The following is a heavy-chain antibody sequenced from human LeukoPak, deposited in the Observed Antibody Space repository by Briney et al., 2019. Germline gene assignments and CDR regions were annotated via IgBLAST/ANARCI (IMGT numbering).Heavy chain of an antibody. CDR3: ARDLLADYGDYVLNWYFDL. V-gene: IGHV4-4*07. CDR1: GGSISSYY. D-gene: IGHD4-17*01. CDR2: IDISGST. Sequence: SETLSLTCTVSGGSISSYYWSWIRQPAGKGLEWIGRIDISGSTNNNPSLKRRVSMSVDTSKNQFSLNLSSVTAADTAEYYCARDLLADYGDYVLNWYFDLWGRGTLVTASS. J-gene: IGHJ2*01.